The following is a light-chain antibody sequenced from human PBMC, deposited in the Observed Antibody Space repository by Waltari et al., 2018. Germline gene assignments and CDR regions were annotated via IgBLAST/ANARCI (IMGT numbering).Light chain of an antibody. CDR1: QDIGNW. CDR2: AAS. Sequence: DIQMTQSPSSVSASVGDRINITCRASQDIGNWLAWYQQKPGTAPKLLIYAASRLQRGVPARFSGSGFGTDVTLTIVSLQPEDFATYFCQQANTFPPGVTFGGGTKVEI. CDR3: QQANTFPPGVT. V-gene: IGKV1D-12*01. J-gene: IGKJ4*01.